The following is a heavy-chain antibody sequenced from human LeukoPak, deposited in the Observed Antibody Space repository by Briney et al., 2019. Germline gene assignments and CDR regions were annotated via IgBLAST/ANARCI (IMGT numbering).Heavy chain of an antibody. V-gene: IGHV3-23*01. J-gene: IGHJ6*02. D-gene: IGHD5-18*01. CDR3: AKDRLDTAMGSGMDV. Sequence: PGGSLRLSCAASGFTFSSYAMSWVRQAPGKGLEWVSAISGSGGSTYYADSVKGRFTISRDNSKNTLYLQMNSLRAKDTAVYYCAKDRLDTAMGSGMDVWGQGTTVTVSS. CDR1: GFTFSSYA. CDR2: ISGSGGST.